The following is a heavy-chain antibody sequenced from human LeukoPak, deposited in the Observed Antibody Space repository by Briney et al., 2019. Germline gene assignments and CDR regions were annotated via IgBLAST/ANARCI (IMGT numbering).Heavy chain of an antibody. CDR1: GFTFSSYG. CDR3: AKGPKYSYQDYYYGMDV. V-gene: IGHV3-30*02. CDR2: IGYDGSNE. J-gene: IGHJ6*02. Sequence: GGSLRLSCAASGFTFSSYGMHWVRQAPGKGLKWMAFIGYDGSNEYYADSVRGRFTISRDNSKNTLYLQMNSLRAEDTAVYYCAKGPKYSYQDYYYGMDVWGQGTTVTVSS. D-gene: IGHD5-18*01.